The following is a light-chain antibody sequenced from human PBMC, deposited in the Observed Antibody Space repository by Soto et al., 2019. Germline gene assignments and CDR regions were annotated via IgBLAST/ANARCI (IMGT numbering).Light chain of an antibody. V-gene: IGLV2-8*01. CDR3: SSHAGINNVV. J-gene: IGLJ3*02. CDR2: EVT. Sequence: QSALTQPPSASGSPGQSVTISCTGTSSDVGGYNYVSWYQQHPAKAPKLMIYEVTRRPSGVPDRFSGSKSGNTASLTVSGRQAEDEADYYCSSHAGINNVVFGGGTKLTVL. CDR1: SSDVGGYNY.